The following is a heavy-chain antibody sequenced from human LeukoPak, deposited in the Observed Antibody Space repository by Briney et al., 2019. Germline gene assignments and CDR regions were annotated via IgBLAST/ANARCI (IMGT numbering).Heavy chain of an antibody. D-gene: IGHD1-26*01. V-gene: IGHV3-23*01. J-gene: IGHJ4*02. Sequence: PGGSLRLSCATSGFSFSYYAMNWVRQAPGEGLEWVSGLSGSGISTNYADSVKGRFTISRDSSKNTVYLQMNDLRAEDTAVYYCAKHTSGSSTASFDSWGQGTLVTVSS. CDR1: GFSFSYYA. CDR3: AKHTSGSSTASFDS. CDR2: LSGSGIST.